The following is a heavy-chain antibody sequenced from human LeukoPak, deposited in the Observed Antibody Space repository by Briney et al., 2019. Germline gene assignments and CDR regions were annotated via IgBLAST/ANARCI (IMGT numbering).Heavy chain of an antibody. CDR1: GFTFSSYA. Sequence: GGSLRLSCAASGFTFSSYAMSWVRRAPGKGLEWVSAISSSGGATYYADSVKGRFTISRDNSKNTLYLQMNSLRAEDTAVYYCAKPPLPLGYCSGGSCYFLDYWGQGTLVTVSS. V-gene: IGHV3-23*01. CDR3: AKPPLPLGYCSGGSCYFLDY. D-gene: IGHD2-15*01. CDR2: ISSSGGAT. J-gene: IGHJ4*02.